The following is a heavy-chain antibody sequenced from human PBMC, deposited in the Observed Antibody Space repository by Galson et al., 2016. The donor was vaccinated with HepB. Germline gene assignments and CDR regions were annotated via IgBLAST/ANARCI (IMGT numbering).Heavy chain of an antibody. D-gene: IGHD2/OR15-2a*01. Sequence: SLRLSCAASGFTFSQRGMHWVRQAPGKGLEWVAADSMDGRRKFYADSVKGRFTISRDNSNNMLFLKMSSLRVDDTAVYYCAKRQEYCPPVGCSVDSWGQGTLVSVSA. CDR2: DSMDGRRK. CDR3: AKRQEYCPPVGCSVDS. CDR1: GFTFSQRG. J-gene: IGHJ4*02. V-gene: IGHV3-30*18.